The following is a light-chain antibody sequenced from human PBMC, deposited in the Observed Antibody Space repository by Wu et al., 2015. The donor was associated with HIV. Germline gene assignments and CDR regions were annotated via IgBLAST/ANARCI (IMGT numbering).Light chain of an antibody. J-gene: IGKJ2*01. CDR1: QSVRSSH. V-gene: IGKV3-20*01. CDR3: QQYGTSPST. Sequence: EIVLTQSPGTLSLSPGEGATLSCRASQSVRSSHLAWYQQKPGQAPRLIIYAASTRATGIPDRFSGSGPGTDFTLTISRLEPEDFAVFYCQQYGTSPSTFGQGTMLELK. CDR2: AAS.